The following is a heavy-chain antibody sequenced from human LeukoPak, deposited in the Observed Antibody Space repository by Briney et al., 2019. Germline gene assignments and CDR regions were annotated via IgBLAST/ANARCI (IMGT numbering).Heavy chain of an antibody. CDR3: ARDRYDRSGYYYYGIDV. D-gene: IGHD3-22*01. CDR1: GLTFSDSY. V-gene: IGHV3-11*01. Sequence: GGSLRLSCAASGLTFSDSYMSWIRQAPGKGLEWVSYISSSGSSINYADSVKGRFTISRDNAKNSLYLQMNSLRAEDTTVYYCARDRYDRSGYYYYGIDVWGQGTLVTVSS. J-gene: IGHJ6*02. CDR2: ISSSGSSI.